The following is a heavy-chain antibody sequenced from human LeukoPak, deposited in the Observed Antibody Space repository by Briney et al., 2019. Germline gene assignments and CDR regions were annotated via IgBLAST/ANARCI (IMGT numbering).Heavy chain of an antibody. V-gene: IGHV1-18*01. Sequence: GASVKVSCKASGYTFTRYGISWVRQVPGQGLEWMGWISAYNGNRNYAQKFQGRVTMTTDTSTSTAYMELRSLRSDDTAVYYCARDETEDSKKENWFDPWGQGTLVTVSS. J-gene: IGHJ5*02. CDR1: GYTFTRYG. CDR3: ARDETEDSKKENWFDP. D-gene: IGHD2-15*01. CDR2: ISAYNGNR.